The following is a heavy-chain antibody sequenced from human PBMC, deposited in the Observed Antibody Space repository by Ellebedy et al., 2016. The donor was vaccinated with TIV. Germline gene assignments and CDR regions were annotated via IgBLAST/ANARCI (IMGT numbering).Heavy chain of an antibody. V-gene: IGHV4-4*07. Sequence: MPGGSLRLSCTVSGVSISSHHWSWIRQSAGNGLEYIGRIYDSGSTNYNPSLKSRVTMSADTSKNQFSLKVSSVTAADTAVYYCAIRQGPYADHFWFDPWGQGTLVTVSS. D-gene: IGHD1-14*01. J-gene: IGHJ5*02. CDR2: IYDSGST. CDR3: AIRQGPYADHFWFDP. CDR1: GVSISSHH.